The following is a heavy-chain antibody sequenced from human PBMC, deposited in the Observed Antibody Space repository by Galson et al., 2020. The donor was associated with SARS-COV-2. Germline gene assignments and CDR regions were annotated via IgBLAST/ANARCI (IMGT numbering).Heavy chain of an antibody. J-gene: IGHJ6*02. CDR2: IIPILGIA. Sequence: SVTVSCKASGGTFSSYAISWVRQAPGQGLEWMGGIIPILGIANYAQKFQGRVTITADKSTSTAYMELSSLRSEDTAVYYCARDKLERPPVYYYGMDVWGQGTTVTVSS. D-gene: IGHD1-1*01. CDR1: GGTFSSYA. V-gene: IGHV1-69*10. CDR3: ARDKLERPPVYYYGMDV.